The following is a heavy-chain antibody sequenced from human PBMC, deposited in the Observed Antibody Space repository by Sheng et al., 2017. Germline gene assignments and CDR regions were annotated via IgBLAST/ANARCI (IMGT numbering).Heavy chain of an antibody. Sequence: QVHLVQSGAEVKKPGSSVKVSCKTSGGTFSGYALSWVRQAPGQGLEWMGGIIPILDRGNTAQKFQGRVTLTADKSTSTAYMELRNLTFEDTAVYYCAREGSPEGFCNGGNCYSIDFWGQGTLVTVSS. J-gene: IGHJ4*02. D-gene: IGHD2-15*01. CDR1: GGTFSGYA. CDR2: IIPILDRG. V-gene: IGHV1-69*04. CDR3: AREGSPEGFCNGGNCYSIDF.